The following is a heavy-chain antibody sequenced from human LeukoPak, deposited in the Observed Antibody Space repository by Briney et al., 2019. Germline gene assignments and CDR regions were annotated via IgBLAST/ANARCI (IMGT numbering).Heavy chain of an antibody. J-gene: IGHJ4*02. V-gene: IGHV3-21*01. CDR1: GFTFSKYS. D-gene: IGHD5-12*01. CDR3: ARDEFQMATISAAY. Sequence: GGSLRLSCAASGFTFSKYSKNWVRQAPGEGLEWVSSISSSSSYIYYADSVKGRFTISRDNAKNSLYLQMNSLRAEDTAVYYCARDEFQMATISAAYWGQGTLVTVSS. CDR2: ISSSSSYI.